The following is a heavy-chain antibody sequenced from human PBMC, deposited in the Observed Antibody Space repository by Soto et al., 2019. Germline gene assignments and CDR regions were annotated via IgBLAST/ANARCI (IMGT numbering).Heavy chain of an antibody. CDR3: ARDLPGWFDP. CDR1: GGSISSYY. J-gene: IGHJ5*02. CDR2: IYYSGST. V-gene: IGHV4-59*01. D-gene: IGHD3-10*01. Sequence: QVQLQESGPGLVKPSETLSLTCTVSGGSISSYYWSWIRQPPGKGLEWIGYIYYSGSTNYNPSLKSRVTISVDTSKNQFSLKLSSVTAADTAVYYCARDLPGWFDPWGQGTLVTVSS.